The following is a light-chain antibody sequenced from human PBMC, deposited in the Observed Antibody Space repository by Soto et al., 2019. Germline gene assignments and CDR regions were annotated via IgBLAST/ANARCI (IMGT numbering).Light chain of an antibody. V-gene: IGKV3-20*01. CDR1: QSVSSKY. Sequence: EIVLTQSPGTLSLSPGERATLSCRASQSVSSKYLAWYQQRPGQAPRLIIYDTSIRATGIPARFSGSGSGTEFTLTISRLEPEDFAVYYCQQYGSSPMYTFGQGTKVDIK. CDR3: QQYGSSPMYT. CDR2: DTS. J-gene: IGKJ2*01.